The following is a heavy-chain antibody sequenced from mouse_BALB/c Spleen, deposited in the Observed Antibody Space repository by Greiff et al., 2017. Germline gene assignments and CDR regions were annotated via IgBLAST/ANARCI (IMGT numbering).Heavy chain of an antibody. D-gene: IGHD2-2*01. J-gene: IGHJ4*01. Sequence: EVQRVESGGDLVKPGGSLKLSCAASGFTFSSYGMSWVRQTPDKRLEWVATISSGGSYTYYPDSVKGRFTISRDNAKNTLYLQMSSLKSEDTAMYYCARYGYDDAMDYWGQGTSVTVSS. CDR1: GFTFSSYG. V-gene: IGHV5-6*01. CDR3: ARYGYDDAMDY. CDR2: ISSGGSYT.